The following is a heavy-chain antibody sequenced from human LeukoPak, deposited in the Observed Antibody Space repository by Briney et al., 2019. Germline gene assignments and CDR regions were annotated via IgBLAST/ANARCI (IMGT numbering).Heavy chain of an antibody. J-gene: IGHJ3*02. Sequence: GGSLRLSCVASGFTFSQYWMTWVRQAPGKGLEWVANINQDGSDKYYVDSVKGRFTISRDNAKNSLYLQMNSLRAEDTAMYYCARGGEDDAFDIWGQGTMVTVSS. CDR2: INQDGSDK. V-gene: IGHV3-7*03. CDR3: ARGGEDDAFDI. CDR1: GFTFSQYW.